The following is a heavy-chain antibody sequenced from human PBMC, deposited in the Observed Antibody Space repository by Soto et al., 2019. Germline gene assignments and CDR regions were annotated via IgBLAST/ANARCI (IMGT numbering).Heavy chain of an antibody. CDR2: IKQDGSEK. V-gene: IGHV3-7*01. D-gene: IGHD4-17*01. CDR1: GFTFSSYW. CDR3: ARLFEYGDFYYCDYMYV. J-gene: IGHJ6*03. Sequence: EVQLVESGGGLVQPGGSLRLSCAASGFTFSSYWMSWVRQAPGKGLEWVANIKQDGSEKYYVDSVKGRFTISRDNAKNSLYRQMHRLRAEDPAVYCWARLFEYGDFYYCDYMYVWGKGTTVTASS.